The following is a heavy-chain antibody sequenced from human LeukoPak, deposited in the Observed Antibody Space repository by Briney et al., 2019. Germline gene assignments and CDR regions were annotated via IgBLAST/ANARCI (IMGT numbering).Heavy chain of an antibody. D-gene: IGHD3-3*01. Sequence: PGGSLRLSCAASGFTFSSYAMSWVRQAPGKGLEWVSAISGSGGSTYYADSVKGRFTISRDNSKNTPYLQMNSLRAEDTAVYYCAKEAPADYDFWSGYYYDYWGQGTLVTVSS. V-gene: IGHV3-23*01. CDR3: AKEAPADYDFWSGYYYDY. J-gene: IGHJ4*02. CDR2: ISGSGGST. CDR1: GFTFSSYA.